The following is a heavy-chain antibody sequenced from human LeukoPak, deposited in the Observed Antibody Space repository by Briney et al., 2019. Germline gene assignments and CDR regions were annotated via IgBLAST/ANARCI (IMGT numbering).Heavy chain of an antibody. D-gene: IGHD4-17*01. Sequence: SETLSLTCTVSGGSISSYYWSWIRQPPGKGLEWIGYIYSSGSTNYNPSLKSRVTISVDTSKNQFSLKLTSVTAADTAVYYCAGYGDYLLEYYFDYWGQGTLVTVSS. CDR1: GGSISSYY. J-gene: IGHJ4*02. V-gene: IGHV4-59*01. CDR2: IYSSGST. CDR3: AGYGDYLLEYYFDY.